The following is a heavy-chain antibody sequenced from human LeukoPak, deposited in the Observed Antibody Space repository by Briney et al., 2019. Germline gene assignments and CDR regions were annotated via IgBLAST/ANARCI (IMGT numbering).Heavy chain of an antibody. J-gene: IGHJ4*02. D-gene: IGHD6-13*01. Sequence: GGSLRLSCAASGFTFSNYWMHWVRQAPGKGLEWVSGINWNGGSTGYADSVKGRFTISRDNAKNSLYLQMNSLRAEDTALYYCARGKRGSSWPNFDYWGQGTLVTVSS. CDR3: ARGKRGSSWPNFDY. V-gene: IGHV3-20*04. CDR1: GFTFSNYW. CDR2: INWNGGST.